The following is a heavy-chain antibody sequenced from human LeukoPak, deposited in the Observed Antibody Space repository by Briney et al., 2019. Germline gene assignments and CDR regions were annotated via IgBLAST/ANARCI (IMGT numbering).Heavy chain of an antibody. Sequence: GGSLRLSCAASGFTFSSYGMHWVRQAPGKGLDWVAFIHHDGSNKYYADSVRGRFTISRDNSKNTLYLQINSLRAEETAEYYCARGGHSAVAGTTGLDAFDIWGQGTMVTVSS. CDR2: IHHDGSNK. CDR1: GFTFSSYG. D-gene: IGHD6-19*01. V-gene: IGHV3-30*02. J-gene: IGHJ3*02. CDR3: ARGGHSAVAGTTGLDAFDI.